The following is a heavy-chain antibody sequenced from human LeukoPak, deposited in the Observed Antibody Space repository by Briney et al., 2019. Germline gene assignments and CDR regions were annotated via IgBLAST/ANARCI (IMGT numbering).Heavy chain of an antibody. J-gene: IGHJ6*03. Sequence: ASVKVSCKASGFTFTRSAMQWVRQARGQRLEWIGWIVVGSGNTKYAQKFQERVTITRDMSTGTAYMGLSSLRSEDTAVYYCAASGFGFGELPSYFYYYMDVWGKGTTVTISS. D-gene: IGHD3-10*01. CDR2: IVVGSGNT. CDR3: AASGFGFGELPSYFYYYMDV. CDR1: GFTFTRSA. V-gene: IGHV1-58*02.